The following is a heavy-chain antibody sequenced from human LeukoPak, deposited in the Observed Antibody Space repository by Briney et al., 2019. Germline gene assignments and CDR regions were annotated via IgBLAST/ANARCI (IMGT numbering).Heavy chain of an antibody. CDR2: IGYDGSDK. D-gene: IGHD3-10*01. CDR1: GFTFSNYV. V-gene: IGHV3-30*02. J-gene: IGHJ3*02. Sequence: GGSLRLSCAASGFTFSNYVMHWVRQAPGKGLEWVAFIGYDGSDKYHAGSVKGRFTISRDNSKNTVYLQMNTLTADDTAVYYCARDRRSGSYSQSETFDIWGQGTMVTVSS. CDR3: ARDRRSGSYSQSETFDI.